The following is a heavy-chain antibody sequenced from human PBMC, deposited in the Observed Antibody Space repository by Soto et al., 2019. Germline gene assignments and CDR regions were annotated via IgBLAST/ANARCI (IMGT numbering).Heavy chain of an antibody. CDR3: AKGYYGSGSYYTPFDY. CDR1: GFTFSSYA. D-gene: IGHD3-10*01. CDR2: ISGSGGST. V-gene: IGHV3-23*01. J-gene: IGHJ4*02. Sequence: XESLRLSCAASGFTFSSYAMSWVRQAPGKGLEWVSAISGSGGSTYYADSVKGRFTISRDNSKNTLYLQMNSLRAEDTAVYYCAKGYYGSGSYYTPFDYWGQGTLVTVSS.